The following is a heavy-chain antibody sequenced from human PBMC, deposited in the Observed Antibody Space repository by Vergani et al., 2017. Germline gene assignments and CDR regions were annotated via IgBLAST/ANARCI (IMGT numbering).Heavy chain of an antibody. CDR2: IYYSGSN. J-gene: IGHJ3*02. Sequence: QVQLQESGPGLVKPSETLSLTCTVSGGSISSYYWSWIRQPPGQGLEWIGYIYYSGSNNYNPSLKSRVTISVDTSKNQFSLKLSYVTAADTAEYYCARGGGSGRAFDIWGQGTMVTVSS. D-gene: IGHD3-10*01. V-gene: IGHV4-59*08. CDR3: ARGGGSGRAFDI. CDR1: GGSISSYY.